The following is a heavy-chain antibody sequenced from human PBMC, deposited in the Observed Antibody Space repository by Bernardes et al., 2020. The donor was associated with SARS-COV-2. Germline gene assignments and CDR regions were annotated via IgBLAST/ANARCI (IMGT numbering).Heavy chain of an antibody. Sequence: ASVKVSCMASGYMFSTYGITWVRQAPGQGLEWMRWINTNNNNTNYAQKFQCRVTMTTDTSTSTVYMELRSLGSDDTAVYFCASDLNTGDDTICRNWFDPWGQRTLVTVSS. V-gene: IGHV1-18*01. CDR2: INTNNNNT. D-gene: IGHD2-21*01. CDR1: GYMFSTYG. CDR3: ASDLNTGDDTICRNWFDP. J-gene: IGHJ5*02.